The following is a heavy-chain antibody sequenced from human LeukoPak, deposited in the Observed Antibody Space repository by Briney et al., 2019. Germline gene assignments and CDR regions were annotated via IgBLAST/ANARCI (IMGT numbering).Heavy chain of an antibody. V-gene: IGHV3-48*04. J-gene: IGHJ4*02. CDR1: GFTFSSYS. CDR3: ARGRPPYCSGGSCLSAFDF. D-gene: IGHD2-15*01. CDR2: ISSSSSTI. Sequence: GGSLRLSCAASGFTFSSYSMNWVRQAPGKGLEWVSFISSSSSTICYADSVKGRFTVSRDNAKNSLFLQMNSLRADDTAVYFCARGRPPYCSGGSCLSAFDFWGQGTLVTVSS.